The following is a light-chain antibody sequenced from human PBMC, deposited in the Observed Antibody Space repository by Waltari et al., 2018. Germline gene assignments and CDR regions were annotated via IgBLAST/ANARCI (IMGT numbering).Light chain of an antibody. CDR2: DAS. J-gene: IGKJ1*01. CDR3: QKYGRLPAT. V-gene: IGKV3-20*01. Sequence: EIVLTQSPGTLSLSPGERATLSCRASQSVGRTLAWYQQKPGPAPRLLIYDASTRATGIPDRFSGTGFGTDFSLTISRLEPEDFAVYYCQKYGRLPATFGQGTTVEIK. CDR1: QSVGRT.